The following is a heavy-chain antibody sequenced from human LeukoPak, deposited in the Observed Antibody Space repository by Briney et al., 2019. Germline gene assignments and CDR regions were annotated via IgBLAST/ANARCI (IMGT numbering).Heavy chain of an antibody. CDR1: GFGFNTYA. CDR3: ATEIFGSGSYPDF. Sequence: PGRYLRRSGAASGFGFNTYAMQWARHAQGQGLEWVALIWHGGSHKVYSNSVRGPFTISRDNSKNPVSLQINNLRPEDTAVYYCATEIFGSGSYPDFWGQGTLVTVSS. D-gene: IGHD3-10*01. V-gene: IGHV3-33*01. J-gene: IGHJ4*02. CDR2: IWHGGSHK.